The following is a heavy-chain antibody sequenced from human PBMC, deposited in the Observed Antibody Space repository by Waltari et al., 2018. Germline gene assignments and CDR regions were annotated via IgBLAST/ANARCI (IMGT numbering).Heavy chain of an antibody. CDR1: GYSLTGHY. Sequence: QVQLVQSGAEVKQPGASVKVACKASGYSLTGHYLHGVRQAPGQGLELMGWINPNSGGTNDAQKFQGRVTMTRDTSISTAYMELSRLRSDDTAVYYCARDLENQVSFRTAGTVDLWGQGTLVTVSS. CDR3: ARDLENQVSFRTAGTVDL. CDR2: INPNSGGT. V-gene: IGHV1-2*02. J-gene: IGHJ5*02. D-gene: IGHD6-13*01.